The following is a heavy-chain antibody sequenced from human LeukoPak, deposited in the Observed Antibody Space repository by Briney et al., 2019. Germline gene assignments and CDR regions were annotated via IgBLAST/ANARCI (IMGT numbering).Heavy chain of an antibody. V-gene: IGHV3-23*01. CDR1: GFTFSSYG. CDR3: AKGGSPVFYGSGRFDY. D-gene: IGHD3-10*01. J-gene: IGHJ4*02. Sequence: PGGSLRLSCAASGFTFSSYGMHRVRQAPGRGLEWVSSIRPSGDNTYYGDSVKGRFTISRDNSKNTLYLQMNSLRGDDTAVYYCAKGGSPVFYGSGRFDYWGQGTLVTVSS. CDR2: IRPSGDNT.